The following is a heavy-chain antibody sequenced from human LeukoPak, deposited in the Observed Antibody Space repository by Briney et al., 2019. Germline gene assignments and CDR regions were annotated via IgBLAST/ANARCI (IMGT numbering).Heavy chain of an antibody. V-gene: IGHV3-30-3*01. Sequence: PGGSLRLSCAASGFTFSSYAMHWVRQAPGKGLEWVAVISYDGSNKYYADSVKGRFTISRDNSKNTLYLQMNSLRAEDTAVYYCARVATTMIVSMYYFDYWGQGTLVTVSS. J-gene: IGHJ4*02. CDR3: ARVATTMIVSMYYFDY. CDR2: ISYDGSNK. CDR1: GFTFSSYA. D-gene: IGHD3-22*01.